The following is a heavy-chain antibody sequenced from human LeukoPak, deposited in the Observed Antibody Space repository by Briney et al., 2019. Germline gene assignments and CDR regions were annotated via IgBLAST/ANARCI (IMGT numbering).Heavy chain of an antibody. CDR2: IYYSKNT. CDR3: ARDYGDYFRWFDP. Sequence: SETLSLTCTVSGGSISSSSAYWGWIRQPPGKGLEWIGSIYYSKNTYYNPSLKSRVTISADTSKNQFSLTLGSVSATDTAVYYCARDYGDYFRWFDPWGQGTLVTVSS. V-gene: IGHV4-39*02. J-gene: IGHJ5*02. D-gene: IGHD4-17*01. CDR1: GGSISSSSAY.